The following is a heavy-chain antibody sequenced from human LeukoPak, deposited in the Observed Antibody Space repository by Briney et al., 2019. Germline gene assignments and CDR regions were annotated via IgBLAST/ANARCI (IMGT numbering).Heavy chain of an antibody. CDR2: TYYRDKWYN. CDR3: ARTSVYDSVWNDAFDI. Sequence: SQSLSLTCAISGDSVSTNSVAWNWLRHSPSRGLVWLGRTYYRDKWYNDNAISVKSRITINPDKSKNQFSLHLKSMTPEDTAVYYGARTSVYDSVWNDAFDIWGQGTLVTVSS. J-gene: IGHJ3*02. V-gene: IGHV6-1*01. D-gene: IGHD1-1*01. CDR1: GDSVSTNSVA.